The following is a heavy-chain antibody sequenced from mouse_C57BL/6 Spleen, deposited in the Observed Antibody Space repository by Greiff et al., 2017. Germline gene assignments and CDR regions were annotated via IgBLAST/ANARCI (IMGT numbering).Heavy chain of an antibody. V-gene: IGHV5-4*03. CDR1: GFTFSSYA. Sequence: EVMLVESGGGLVKPGGSLKLSCAASGFTFSSYAMSWVRQTPEKRLEWVATISDGGSYTYYPDNVKGRFTISRDNAKNNLYLQMSHLKSEDTAMYYCARGGLTTEAYWGQGTLVTVSA. CDR2: ISDGGSYT. J-gene: IGHJ3*01. D-gene: IGHD1-1*01. CDR3: ARGGLTTEAY.